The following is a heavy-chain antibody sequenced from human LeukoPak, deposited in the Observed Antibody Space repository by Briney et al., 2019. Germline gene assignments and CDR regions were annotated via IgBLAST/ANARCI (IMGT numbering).Heavy chain of an antibody. V-gene: IGHV3-74*01. CDR2: INGDGRNI. D-gene: IGHD3-9*01. Sequence: GGSLRLSCVASGFTFSSYWMHWVRQDPRKGLVWVSGINGDGRNINYADSVRGRFTISRDNAKNTLYLQMNTLRVEDTAVYYCTRDLMDYDVSTGLHHYYMDVWGQGTTVTVSS. CDR3: TRDLMDYDVSTGLHHYYMDV. CDR1: GFTFSSYW. J-gene: IGHJ6*02.